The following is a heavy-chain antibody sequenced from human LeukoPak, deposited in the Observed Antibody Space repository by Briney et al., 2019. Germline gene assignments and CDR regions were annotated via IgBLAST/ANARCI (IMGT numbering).Heavy chain of an antibody. Sequence: ASVKVSCKASGYTFTSYGISWVRQAPGQGLEWMGWISAYNGNTNYAQKLQGRVTMTTDTSTSTAYMELSRLRSDDTAVYYCARGGTYGDYGVLFFDYWGQGTLVTVSS. J-gene: IGHJ4*02. CDR2: ISAYNGNT. D-gene: IGHD4-17*01. CDR1: GYTFTSYG. V-gene: IGHV1-18*01. CDR3: ARGGTYGDYGVLFFDY.